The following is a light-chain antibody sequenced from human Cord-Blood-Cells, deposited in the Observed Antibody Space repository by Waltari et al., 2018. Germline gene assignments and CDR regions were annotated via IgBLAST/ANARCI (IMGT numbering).Light chain of an antibody. CDR3: SSYTSSSTYV. CDR1: SRDVGGYNY. CDR2: EVS. J-gene: IGLJ1*01. V-gene: IGLV2-14*01. Sequence: QSALTQPASVSGSPGQSITISCPGTSRDVGGYNYVSWYQQHPAKAPKLMIYEVSNRPSGVSNRFSGSKSGNTASLTISGLQAEDEADYYCSSYTSSSTYVFGTGTKVTVL.